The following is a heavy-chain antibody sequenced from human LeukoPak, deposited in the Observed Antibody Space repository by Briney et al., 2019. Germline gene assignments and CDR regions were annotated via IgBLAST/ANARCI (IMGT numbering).Heavy chain of an antibody. J-gene: IGHJ4*02. CDR1: GGSISSSNW. CDR2: IYHSGST. V-gene: IGHV4-4*02. CDR3: AREGRDIAARPGLLPRKGYYFDY. D-gene: IGHD6-6*01. Sequence: PSGTLSLTCAVSGGSISSSNWWSWVRQPPGKGLEWIGEIYHSGSTNYNPSLKSRVTISVDKSKNQFSLKLSSVTAADTAVYYCAREGRDIAARPGLLPRKGYYFDYWGQGTLVTVSS.